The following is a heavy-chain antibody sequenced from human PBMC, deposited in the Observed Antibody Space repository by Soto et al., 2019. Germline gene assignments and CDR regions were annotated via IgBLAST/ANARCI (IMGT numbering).Heavy chain of an antibody. Sequence: GGSLRLSCAASGFTFSSYGMHWVRQAPGKGLERMAVISYDGSNKYYADSVKGRFTISRDTSKNTLYMQINRLRAEDTAVYYYARLPGSSGGDSYVAYWGKGTLVTVSS. CDR1: GFTFSSYG. CDR3: ARLPGSSGGDSYVAY. CDR2: ISYDGSNK. J-gene: IGHJ4*02. V-gene: IGHV3-30*03. D-gene: IGHD6-19*01.